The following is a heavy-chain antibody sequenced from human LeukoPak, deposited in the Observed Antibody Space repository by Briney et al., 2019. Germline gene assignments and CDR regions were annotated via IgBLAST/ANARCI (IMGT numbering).Heavy chain of an antibody. Sequence: SETLSLTCAVYGGSFSGYYWSWIRQPPGKGLEWIGEINHSGSTNYNPSLKSRATISVDTSKNQFSLKLSSVTAADTAVYYCARGRIWFGELGIDYWGQGTLVTVSS. D-gene: IGHD3-10*01. CDR3: ARGRIWFGELGIDY. CDR1: GGSFSGYY. J-gene: IGHJ4*02. V-gene: IGHV4-34*01. CDR2: INHSGST.